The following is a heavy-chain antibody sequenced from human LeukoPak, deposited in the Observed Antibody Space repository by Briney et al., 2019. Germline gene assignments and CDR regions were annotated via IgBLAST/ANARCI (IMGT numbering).Heavy chain of an antibody. CDR2: IYHSGST. CDR3: ASLWSSSWYDPNHYYYYMDV. CDR1: GYSISSGYY. Sequence: KASETLSLTCTVSGYSISSGYYWGWIRQPPGKGLEWIGSIYHSGSTYYNPSLKSRVTISVDTSKNQFSLKLSSVTAADTAVYYCASLWSSSWYDPNHYYYYMDVWGKGTTVTVSS. V-gene: IGHV4-38-2*02. J-gene: IGHJ6*03. D-gene: IGHD6-13*01.